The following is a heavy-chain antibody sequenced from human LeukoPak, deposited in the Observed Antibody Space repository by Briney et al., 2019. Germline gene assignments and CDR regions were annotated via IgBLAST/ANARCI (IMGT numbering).Heavy chain of an antibody. J-gene: IGHJ6*02. CDR2: FYSSGAT. D-gene: IGHD3-10*01. Sequence: GGSLRLSCAASGFTVSSNYMSWVRQAPGKGLEWVSVFYSSGATYYADSVKGRFTISRDNSKNTLYLQMNSLRADDTAVYYCAKGSGSYYYGMDVWGQGTTVTVSS. CDR1: GFTVSSNY. V-gene: IGHV3-66*03. CDR3: AKGSGSYYYGMDV.